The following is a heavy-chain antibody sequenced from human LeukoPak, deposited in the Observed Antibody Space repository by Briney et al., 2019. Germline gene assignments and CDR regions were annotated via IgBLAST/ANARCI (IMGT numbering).Heavy chain of an antibody. J-gene: IGHJ5*02. CDR3: AKSFPVGGRGDWFDP. D-gene: IGHD6-19*01. CDR2: ISCSGGST. Sequence: PGGSLRLSCAASGFIFSRYAMRWVRQATGKGLEWVSSISCSGGSTYYAESMKGRFSIPRDNSKNTLFLQMNRLRDEDTAVYYCAKSFPVGGRGDWFDPWGQGSLIIVSS. CDR1: GFIFSRYA. V-gene: IGHV3-23*01.